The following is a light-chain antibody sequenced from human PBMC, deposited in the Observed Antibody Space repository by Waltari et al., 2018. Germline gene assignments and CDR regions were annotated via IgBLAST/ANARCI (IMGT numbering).Light chain of an antibody. J-gene: IGLJ2*01. CDR2: RNN. CDR1: SSNIGSNY. CDR3: AAWDDSLSGPV. Sequence: QSVLTQPPSASGTPGQRVTISCSGSSSNIGSNYVYWYQQLPGTAPKPLIYRNNQRPSGVPDRLSGSKSGTSASLAISGLRSEDEADYYWAAWDDSLSGPVFGGGTKLTVL. V-gene: IGLV1-47*01.